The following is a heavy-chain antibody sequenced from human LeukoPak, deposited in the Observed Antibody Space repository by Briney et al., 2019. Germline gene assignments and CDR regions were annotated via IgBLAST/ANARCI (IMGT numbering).Heavy chain of an antibody. CDR1: GFTFSSYA. D-gene: IGHD6-19*01. J-gene: IGHJ6*02. CDR3: AKDSRPSIAVVGKGMDV. CDR2: ISGSGGST. Sequence: GGSLRLSCAASGFTFSSYAMSWVRQAPGKGLEWVSAISGSGGSTYYADSVKGRFTISRDNSKNTLYLQMNSLRAEDTAVYYCAKDSRPSIAVVGKGMDVWGQGTTVTVSS. V-gene: IGHV3-23*01.